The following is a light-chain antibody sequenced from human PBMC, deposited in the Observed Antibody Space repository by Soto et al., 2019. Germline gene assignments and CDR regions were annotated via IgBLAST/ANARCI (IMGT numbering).Light chain of an antibody. CDR1: SSNIGNNA. Sequence: QSVLTQPPSVSEAPRQRVTISCSGSSSNIGNNAVNWYQQLPGKAPKLLIYYDVLLPSGVSDRFSGSKSGTSASLAISGLQSEDEADYYCAAWDDSLNGDVFGTGTKVTVL. CDR2: YDV. CDR3: AAWDDSLNGDV. V-gene: IGLV1-36*01. J-gene: IGLJ1*01.